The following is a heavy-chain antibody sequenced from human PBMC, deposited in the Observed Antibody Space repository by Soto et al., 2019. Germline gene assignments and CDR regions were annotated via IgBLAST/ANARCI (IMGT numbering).Heavy chain of an antibody. CDR3: AREVVPLDSCYYYYYMDV. CDR2: IYYSGST. Sequence: SETLSLTCTVSGGSISSYYWSWIRQPPGKGLEWIGYIYYSGSTNYNPSLKSRVTISVDTSKNQFSLKLSSVTAADTAVYYCAREVVPLDSCYYYYYMDVWGKGTTVTVSS. V-gene: IGHV4-59*01. J-gene: IGHJ6*03. D-gene: IGHD2-21*01. CDR1: GGSISSYY.